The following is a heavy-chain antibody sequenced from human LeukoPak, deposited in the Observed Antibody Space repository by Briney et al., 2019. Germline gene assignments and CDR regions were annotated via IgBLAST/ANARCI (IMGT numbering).Heavy chain of an antibody. Sequence: SETLSLTCTVSGGSISSHYWSWIRQPPGEGLEWIGYIYYSGSTNYNPSLKSRVTISVDTSKNQFSLKMSSVTAAETDVYYCARQGYCSGGSCPHYSYYYYMDVWGKGTTVTVSS. J-gene: IGHJ6*03. CDR3: ARQGYCSGGSCPHYSYYYYMDV. V-gene: IGHV4-59*08. CDR1: GGSISSHY. D-gene: IGHD2-15*01. CDR2: IYYSGST.